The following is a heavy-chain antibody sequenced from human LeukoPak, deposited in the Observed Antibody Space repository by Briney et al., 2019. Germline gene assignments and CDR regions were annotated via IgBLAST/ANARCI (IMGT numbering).Heavy chain of an antibody. D-gene: IGHD6-13*01. Sequence: GESLKISCKGSGYSFTSYWIAWVRQMPGKGLEWMGIIYPGDSDTRYSPSFQGQVTISADKSISTAFLQWSSLKASDTAMYYCASRVGFSSSWGPYYFDYWGQGTLVTVSS. CDR2: IYPGDSDT. CDR3: ASRVGFSSSWGPYYFDY. J-gene: IGHJ4*02. V-gene: IGHV5-51*01. CDR1: GYSFTSYW.